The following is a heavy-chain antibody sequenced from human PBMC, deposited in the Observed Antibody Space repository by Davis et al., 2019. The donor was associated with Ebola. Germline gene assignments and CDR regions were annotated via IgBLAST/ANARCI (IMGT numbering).Heavy chain of an antibody. D-gene: IGHD3-3*01. J-gene: IGHJ4*02. V-gene: IGHV3-23*01. CDR3: AKETRQFLEWLLEVDY. CDR2: ISGSGGST. Sequence: GESLKISCAASGFTFSSYAMSWVRQAPGKGLEWVSAISGSGGSTYYADSVKGRFTISRDNSKNTLYLQMNSLRAEDTAVYYCAKETRQFLEWLLEVDYWGQGTLVTVSS. CDR1: GFTFSSYA.